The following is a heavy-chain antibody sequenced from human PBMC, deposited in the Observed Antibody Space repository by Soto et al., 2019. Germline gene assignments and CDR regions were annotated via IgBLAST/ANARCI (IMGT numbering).Heavy chain of an antibody. CDR1: GYTFTSYG. CDR3: AIFWDRRDTAMVLENYYYGMDV. V-gene: IGHV1-18*01. J-gene: IGHJ6*02. D-gene: IGHD5-18*01. CDR2: ISAYNGNT. Sequence: ASVKVSCKASGYTFTSYGISWVRQAPGQGLEWMGWISAYNGNTNYAQKLQGRVTMTTDTSTSTAYMELRSLRSDDTAVYYCAIFWDRRDTAMVLENYYYGMDVWGQGTTVTV.